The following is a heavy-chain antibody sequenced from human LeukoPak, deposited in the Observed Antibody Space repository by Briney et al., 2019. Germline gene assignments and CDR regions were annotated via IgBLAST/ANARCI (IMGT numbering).Heavy chain of an antibody. CDR1: GFTFSSYS. V-gene: IGHV3-48*01. CDR2: ISSSSSTI. J-gene: IGHJ4*02. CDR3: ARDPYYYDSGGYFDY. Sequence: GGSLRLSCAASGFTFSSYSMNWVRQAPGKGLEWVSYISSSSSTIYYADSVKGRFTTSRDNAKNSLYLQMNSLRAEDTAVYYCARDPYYYDSGGYFDYWGQGTLVTVSS. D-gene: IGHD3-22*01.